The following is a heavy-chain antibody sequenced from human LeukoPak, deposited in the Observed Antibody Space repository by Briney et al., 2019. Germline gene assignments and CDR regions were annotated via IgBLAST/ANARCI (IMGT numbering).Heavy chain of an antibody. CDR1: GFTFSSYA. J-gene: IGHJ1*01. V-gene: IGHV3-30-3*01. Sequence: GGSLRLSCAASGFTFSSYAMHWVRQAPGKGLEWVAVISYDGSNKYYADSVKGRFTISRDNSKNTLYLQMNSLRAEDTAVYYCARSADGSGSYSLEYFQHWGQGTLVTVSS. D-gene: IGHD3-10*01. CDR2: ISYDGSNK. CDR3: ARSADGSGSYSLEYFQH.